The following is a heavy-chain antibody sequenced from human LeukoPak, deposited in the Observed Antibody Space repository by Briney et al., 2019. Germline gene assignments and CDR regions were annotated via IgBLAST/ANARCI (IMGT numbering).Heavy chain of an antibody. Sequence: GGSLRLSCTASGFTFRSFAMHWVRQAPGKGLEWVAIISHDGSDKYYADSVKGRFTISRDNSKNTLHLQMNSLRAEDTAVYYCVQRGGLDYWGQGTLVTVSS. CDR2: ISHDGSDK. CDR1: GFTFRSFA. CDR3: VQRGGLDY. J-gene: IGHJ4*02. V-gene: IGHV3-30*04. D-gene: IGHD3-16*01.